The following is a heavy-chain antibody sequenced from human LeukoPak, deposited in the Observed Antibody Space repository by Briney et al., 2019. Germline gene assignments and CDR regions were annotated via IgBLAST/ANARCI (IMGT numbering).Heavy chain of an antibody. J-gene: IGHJ6*03. V-gene: IGHV3-30*04. D-gene: IGHD4-17*01. CDR2: ISYDGSNK. CDR3: ARDAVTTYYYYYYMDV. Sequence: PGGSLRPSCAASGFTFSSYAMHWVRQAPGKGLEWVAVISYDGSNKYYADSVKGRFTISRDNSKNTLYLQMNSLRAEDTAVYYCARDAVTTYYYYYYMDVWGKGTTVTVSS. CDR1: GFTFSSYA.